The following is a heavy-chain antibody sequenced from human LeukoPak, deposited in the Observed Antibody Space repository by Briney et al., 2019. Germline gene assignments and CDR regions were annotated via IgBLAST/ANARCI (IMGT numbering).Heavy chain of an antibody. D-gene: IGHD1-26*01. J-gene: IGHJ4*02. CDR3: ARDLGGGSYDDY. CDR1: GFTFSSYS. V-gene: IGHV3-21*01. Sequence: GGPLRLSCAASGFTFSSYSMNWVRQAPGKGLEWVSSISSSSSYIYYADSVKGRFTISRDNAKNSLYLQMNSLRAEDTAVYYCARDLGGGSYDDYWGQGTLVTVSS. CDR2: ISSSSSYI.